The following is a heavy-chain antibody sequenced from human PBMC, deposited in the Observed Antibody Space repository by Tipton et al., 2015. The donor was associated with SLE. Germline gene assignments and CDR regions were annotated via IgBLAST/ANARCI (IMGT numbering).Heavy chain of an antibody. V-gene: IGHV4-61*02. CDR2: IYTSGST. CDR3: ARGCSSSSCELFYLFGMDV. J-gene: IGHJ6*02. D-gene: IGHD2-2*01. CDR1: GGSISSGSYY. Sequence: TLSLTCTVSGGSISSGSYYWTWIRQPAGKGLEWIGRIYTSGSTHYKPSIKSRVTITVDMSKNQFSLRLISVTAADTAVYYCARGCSSSSCELFYLFGMDVWGQGTTVTVSS.